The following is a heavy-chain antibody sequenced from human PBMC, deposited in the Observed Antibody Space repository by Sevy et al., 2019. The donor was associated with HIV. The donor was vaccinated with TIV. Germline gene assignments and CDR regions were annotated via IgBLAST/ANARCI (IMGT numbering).Heavy chain of an antibody. D-gene: IGHD6-19*01. J-gene: IGHJ3*02. CDR1: GYTFTGYY. Sequence: ASVKVSCKASGYTFTGYYMHWVRQAPGQGLEWMGWINPNSGGTNYAQKFQGRVTMTRDTSINTAYMELSRLRSDDTAVYYCARDRGYSSGWYVAFDIWGQGTMVTVSS. V-gene: IGHV1-2*02. CDR2: INPNSGGT. CDR3: ARDRGYSSGWYVAFDI.